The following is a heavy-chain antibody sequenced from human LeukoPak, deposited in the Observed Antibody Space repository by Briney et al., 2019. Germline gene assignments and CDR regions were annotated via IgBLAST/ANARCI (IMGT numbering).Heavy chain of an antibody. Sequence: GASVKVSCKASGYTFTSYGISWVRQAPGQGLEWMGWISAYNGNTNYAQNLQGRVTMTTDTSTSTAYMELRSLRSDDTAVYYCARDGTSLHYYDSSGYYYGVLYYWGQGTLVTVSS. V-gene: IGHV1-18*01. CDR3: ARDGTSLHYYDSSGYYYGVLYY. CDR1: GYTFTSYG. CDR2: ISAYNGNT. D-gene: IGHD3-22*01. J-gene: IGHJ4*02.